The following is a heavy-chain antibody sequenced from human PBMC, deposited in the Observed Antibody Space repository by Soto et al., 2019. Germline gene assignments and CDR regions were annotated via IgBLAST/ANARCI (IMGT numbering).Heavy chain of an antibody. D-gene: IGHD1-26*01. V-gene: IGHV3-21*01. CDR3: AREPDRMGPTGAFDV. J-gene: IGHJ3*01. Sequence: PLGSLRLSCADSGSDFSYYNMHWDRQPPGKGLEWVSCIGSISRFIYYADSVTGRFTNSRDNAKNTLDLQMNSLKDEDRSIYYCAREPDRMGPTGAFDVWGQGTMVTVSS. CDR2: IGSISRFI. CDR1: GSDFSYYN.